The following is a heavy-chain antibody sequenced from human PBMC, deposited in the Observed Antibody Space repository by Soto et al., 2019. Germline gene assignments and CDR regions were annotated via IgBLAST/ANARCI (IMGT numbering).Heavy chain of an antibody. Sequence: QVQLVQSGAEVKTPGSSVKVSCEASGGTFSSYSINWVRQAPGQGLEWVGRLIPMFGTTDYAQRFQGRVTFAADESTNTASMEVTDLTSEDTAVYFCARVGGVGAPPGADYWGQGTLVTVSS. V-gene: IGHV1-69*18. J-gene: IGHJ4*02. CDR3: ARVGGVGAPPGADY. CDR1: GGTFSSYS. CDR2: LIPMFGTT. D-gene: IGHD1-26*01.